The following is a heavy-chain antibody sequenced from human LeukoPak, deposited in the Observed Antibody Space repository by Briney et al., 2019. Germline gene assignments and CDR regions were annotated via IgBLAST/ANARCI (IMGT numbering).Heavy chain of an antibody. J-gene: IGHJ4*02. CDR2: ISGSGGST. V-gene: IGHV3-23*01. CDR1: GFTFSSYA. CDR3: AKDAPESTMVPSRFGK. Sequence: AGGSLRLSCAASGFTFSSYAMSWVRQAPGKGLEWVSAISGSGGSTYYADSVKGRFTISRDNSKNTLYLQMDSLRAEDTAVYYCAKDAPESTMVPSRFGKWGQGTLVTVSS. D-gene: IGHD3-10*01.